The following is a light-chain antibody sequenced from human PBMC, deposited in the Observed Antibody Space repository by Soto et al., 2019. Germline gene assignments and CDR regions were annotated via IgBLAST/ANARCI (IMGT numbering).Light chain of an antibody. Sequence: IQMTQSPSTLSAYVGDTVTITCRASQRISYSLAWSQQKPGKPPTLLIHDASALESGVPSRFSGSGSGTEFTLTISSLQPDDSATYYCQQYDPFSNFGQGTKLEI. CDR1: QRISYS. CDR2: DAS. V-gene: IGKV1-5*01. J-gene: IGKJ2*01. CDR3: QQYDPFSN.